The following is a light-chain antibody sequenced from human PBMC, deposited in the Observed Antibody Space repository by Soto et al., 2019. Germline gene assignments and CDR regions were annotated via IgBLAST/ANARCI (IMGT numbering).Light chain of an antibody. CDR1: SSDVGGYNY. CDR3: SSYTTSNTRQIV. J-gene: IGLJ1*01. CDR2: DVS. Sequence: XSVLTQPASVSGSPGQSITISCTGTSSDVGGYNYVSWYQHHPGKAPKLMIYDVSNRPSGVSNRFSGSKSGNTASLTISGLQPEDEADYYCSSYTTSNTRQIVFGTGTKVTVL. V-gene: IGLV2-14*03.